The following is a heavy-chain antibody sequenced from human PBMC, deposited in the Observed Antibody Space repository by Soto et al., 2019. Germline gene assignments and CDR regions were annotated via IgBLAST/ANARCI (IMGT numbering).Heavy chain of an antibody. Sequence: AASVKVSCKASGGTFSSYAISWVRQAPGQGLEWMGGIIPIFGTANYAQKFQGRVTITADESTSTAYMELSSLRSEDTAVYYCARGTITLLGVVIIPTMDVWGQGNTVTVSS. CDR2: IIPIFGTA. D-gene: IGHD3-3*01. J-gene: IGHJ6*02. CDR3: ARGTITLLGVVIIPTMDV. CDR1: GGTFSSYA. V-gene: IGHV1-69*13.